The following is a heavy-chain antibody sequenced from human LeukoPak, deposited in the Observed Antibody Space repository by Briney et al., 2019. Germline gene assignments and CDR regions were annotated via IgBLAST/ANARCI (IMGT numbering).Heavy chain of an antibody. V-gene: IGHV3-9*01. J-gene: IGHJ4*02. CDR3: AKEDYFGSGSYLGY. CDR1: GFSFDDYA. Sequence: GGSLRLSCTGSGFSFDDYAMHWVRQVPGQGLEWVSGITWNSAPIGYADSVKGRFTISRDNSKTTLSLQMSSLRAEDTAVYYCAKEDYFGSGSYLGYWGQGTLVTV. D-gene: IGHD3-10*01. CDR2: ITWNSAPI.